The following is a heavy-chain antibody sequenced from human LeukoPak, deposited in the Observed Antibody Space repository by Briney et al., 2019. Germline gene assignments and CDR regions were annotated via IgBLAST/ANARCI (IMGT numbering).Heavy chain of an antibody. J-gene: IGHJ4*02. CDR3: AKDGAPYSGYGGFDY. CDR1: GFTFDDYT. CDR2: ISWDGGST. D-gene: IGHD5-12*01. V-gene: IGHV3-43*01. Sequence: GGSLRLSCAASGFTFDDYTMHWVRQAPGKGLEGGSLISWDGGSTYYADSVKGRFTISRDNSRNSLYLQMNSLRTEDTALYYCAKDGAPYSGYGGFDYWGQGTLVTVSS.